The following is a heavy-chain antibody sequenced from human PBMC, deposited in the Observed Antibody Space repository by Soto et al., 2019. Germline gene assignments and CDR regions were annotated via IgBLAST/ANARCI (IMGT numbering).Heavy chain of an antibody. D-gene: IGHD2-15*01. CDR2: ISGSGGST. V-gene: IGHV3-23*01. CDR1: GFSFSSYA. Sequence: GGSLRLSCAVSGFSFSSYAVSWVRQAPGKGLEWVSAISGSGGSTYYADSVKGRFTISRDNSKNTLYLQMNSLRADDTAVYYCAWVSSGPALYESWGQGTLVTVSS. J-gene: IGHJ5*02. CDR3: AWVSSGPALYES.